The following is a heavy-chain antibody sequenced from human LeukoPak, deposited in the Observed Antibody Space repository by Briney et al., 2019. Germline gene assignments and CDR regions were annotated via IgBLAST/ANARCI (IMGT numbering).Heavy chain of an antibody. CDR1: GFTFSSYW. CDR3: ARQRLLFRSYFDY. D-gene: IGHD5-12*01. V-gene: IGHV3-7*02. CDR2: IKQDGGET. J-gene: IGHJ4*02. Sequence: PGGFLRLSCAASGFTFSSYWMSWVRQAPGKGLEWVANIKQDGGETYYVDSVKGRFTISRDNAKNSLYLQMNSLRAEDTAVYYCARQRLLFRSYFDYWGQGTLVTVSS.